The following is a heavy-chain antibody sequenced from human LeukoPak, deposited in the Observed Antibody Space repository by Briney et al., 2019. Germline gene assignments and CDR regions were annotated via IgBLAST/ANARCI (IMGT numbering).Heavy chain of an antibody. J-gene: IGHJ3*02. CDR2: IYYSGST. CDR3: ARGPYSYDSSGAFDI. D-gene: IGHD3-22*01. Sequence: PSETLSLTCSVSGGSITGDNYYWGWIRQPPGKGLEWIGSIYYSGSTNYNPSLKSRVTISVDTSKNQFSLKLSSVTAADTAVYFCARGPYSYDSSGAFDIWGQGTMVTVSS. CDR1: GGSITGDNYY. V-gene: IGHV4-39*07.